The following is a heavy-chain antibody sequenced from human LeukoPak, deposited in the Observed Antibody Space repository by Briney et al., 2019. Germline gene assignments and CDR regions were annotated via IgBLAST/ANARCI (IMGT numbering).Heavy chain of an antibody. CDR1: GFTFSSYS. CDR2: ISSSSSYI. Sequence: PGGSLRLSCAASGFTFSSYSMNWVRQAPGKGLEWVSSISSSSSYIYYADSVKGRFTISRDNAKNSLYLQMNSLRAEDTAVYYCAREGFFKVDHYGDYAQRPFDYWGQGTLVTVSS. J-gene: IGHJ4*02. D-gene: IGHD4-17*01. CDR3: AREGFFKVDHYGDYAQRPFDY. V-gene: IGHV3-21*01.